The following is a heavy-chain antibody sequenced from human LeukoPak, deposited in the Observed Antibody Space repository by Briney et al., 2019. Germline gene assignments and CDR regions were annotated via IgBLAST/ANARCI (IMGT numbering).Heavy chain of an antibody. CDR3: ARNMGYYYYYGMDV. V-gene: IGHV4-59*01. CDR1: GGSIASYY. J-gene: IGHJ6*02. CDR2: IYYSGST. Sequence: SETLSLTCTVSGGSIASYYWSWIRQPPGKGLEWIAYIYYSGSTHYNPSLKSRVTISVDTSKNQFSLKLSSVTAADTAVYYCARNMGYYYYYGMDVGGQGTTVTVSS.